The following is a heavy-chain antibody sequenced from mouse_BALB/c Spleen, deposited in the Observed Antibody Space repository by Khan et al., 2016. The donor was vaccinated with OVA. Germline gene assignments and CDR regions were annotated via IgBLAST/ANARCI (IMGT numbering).Heavy chain of an antibody. J-gene: IGHJ1*01. D-gene: IGHD2-14*01. CDR2: IIPNTGGT. CDR1: GYTFTEYT. V-gene: IGHV1-18*01. Sequence: VQLKQSGPELVKPGASVKTSCKTSGYTFTEYTMHWVKQSHGKSLEWIGGIIPNTGGTTYNQKFKVKATLTVDKSSSTAYMDLRSLTSEDSAVYYCARGAFYRFDGYFDVWGAGTTVTVSS. CDR3: ARGAFYRFDGYFDV.